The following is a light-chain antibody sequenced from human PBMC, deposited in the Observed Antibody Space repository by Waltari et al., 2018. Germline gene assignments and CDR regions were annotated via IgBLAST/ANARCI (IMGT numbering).Light chain of an antibody. CDR3: MQALQDIT. CDR1: QSLLQSSRYNY. V-gene: IGKV2-28*01. Sequence: DIVLTQSPLSLPVTAVEPASISCRSSQSLLQSSRYNYLDWYLQKPGQSPRLLIYLGSTRASGVPDRFSGSGSGTDFTLKISRVEAEDVGIYYCMQALQDITFGQGTRLEIK. J-gene: IGKJ5*01. CDR2: LGS.